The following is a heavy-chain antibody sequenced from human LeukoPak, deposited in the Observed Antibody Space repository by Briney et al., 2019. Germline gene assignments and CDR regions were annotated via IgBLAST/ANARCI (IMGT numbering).Heavy chain of an antibody. D-gene: IGHD3-10*01. Sequence: PGGSLRLSCAASGFTFDDYGMSWARQAPGKGLEWVSGINWNGGSTGYADSVKGRFTISRDNAKNSLYLQMNSLRAEDTALYYCARELYGFGELLPYYYYYGMDVWGQGTTVTVSS. CDR3: ARELYGFGELLPYYYYYGMDV. CDR1: GFTFDDYG. V-gene: IGHV3-20*04. CDR2: INWNGGST. J-gene: IGHJ6*02.